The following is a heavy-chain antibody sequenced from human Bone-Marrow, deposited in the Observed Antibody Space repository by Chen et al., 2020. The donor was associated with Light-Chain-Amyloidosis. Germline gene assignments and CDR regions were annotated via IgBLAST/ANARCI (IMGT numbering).Heavy chain of an antibody. Sequence: VKKPGESLKISCKGSGYTFPNYWIGWVRQMPGKGLEWMGVIYPDDSDARYSPSFEGQVTISANKSITTAYLQWRSLKASDTAMYYCARRRDGYNFDYWGQGTLVTVSS. V-gene: IGHV5-51*01. D-gene: IGHD5-12*01. J-gene: IGHJ4*02. CDR2: IYPDDSDA. CDR3: ARRRDGYNFDY. CDR1: GYTFPNYW.